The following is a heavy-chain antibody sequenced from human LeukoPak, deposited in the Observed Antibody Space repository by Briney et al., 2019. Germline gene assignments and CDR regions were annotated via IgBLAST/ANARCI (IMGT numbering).Heavy chain of an antibody. CDR1: GYTFTGYY. V-gene: IGHV1-2*02. Sequence: ASVKVSCKASGYTFTGYYMHWVRQAPGQGLEWMGWINPNSGGTNYAQKFQGRVTMTRDTSISTAYMELSRLRSDDTAVYYCARDLGYYGSGSYFYWGQGTLVTVSS. CDR3: ARDLGYYGSGSYFY. J-gene: IGHJ4*02. CDR2: INPNSGGT. D-gene: IGHD3-10*01.